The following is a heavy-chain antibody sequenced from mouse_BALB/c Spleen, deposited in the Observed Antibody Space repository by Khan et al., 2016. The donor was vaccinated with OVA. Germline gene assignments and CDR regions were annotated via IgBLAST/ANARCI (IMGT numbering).Heavy chain of an antibody. V-gene: IGHV5-17*02. CDR1: GITFSSFG. CDR2: ISSGSTTV. J-gene: IGHJ2*01. Sequence: EVQVVESGGGLVQPGGSRTLSCAASGITFSSFGMHWVRQAPETGLEWVAYISSGSTTVYYADTVKGRFTISRDNPKNTLFLQMTSLRSEDTAMYYCARGGYYGFDYWGQGTTLTVSS. D-gene: IGHD1-1*01. CDR3: ARGGYYGFDY.